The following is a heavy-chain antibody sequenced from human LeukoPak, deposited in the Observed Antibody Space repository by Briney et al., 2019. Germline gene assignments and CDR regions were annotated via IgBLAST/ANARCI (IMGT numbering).Heavy chain of an antibody. Sequence: GGSLRLSCAASGFLFSDHAMTWVRQTPAKALEWVSSINAGSTDIQYADSVKGRFTISRDNSRNTVYVQMNSLTPEDTAVYYCVKGLDYSSSQMDSWGQGTLVTVSS. D-gene: IGHD6-6*01. CDR3: VKGLDYSSSQMDS. V-gene: IGHV3-23*01. J-gene: IGHJ4*02. CDR2: INAGSTDI. CDR1: GFLFSDHA.